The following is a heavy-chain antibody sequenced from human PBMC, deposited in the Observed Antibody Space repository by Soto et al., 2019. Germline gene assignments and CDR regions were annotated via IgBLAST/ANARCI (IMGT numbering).Heavy chain of an antibody. CDR3: ARPLPMVRGGVKNYYYYGMDV. D-gene: IGHD3-10*01. CDR2: IWYDGSNK. Sequence: QVQLVESGGGVVQPGRSLRLSCAASGFTFSSYGMHWVRQAPGKGLEWVAVIWYDGSNKYYADSVKGRFTISRDNSKNTLDLQMNSLRTEDTAVYYCARPLPMVRGGVKNYYYYGMDVWGQGTTVTVSS. V-gene: IGHV3-33*01. CDR1: GFTFSSYG. J-gene: IGHJ6*02.